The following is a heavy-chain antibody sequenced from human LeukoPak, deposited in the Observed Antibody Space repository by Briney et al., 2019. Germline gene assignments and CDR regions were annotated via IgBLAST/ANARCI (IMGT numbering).Heavy chain of an antibody. CDR2: IYYSGST. CDR3: ARVNTAMVNGFDY. V-gene: IGHV4-39*01. J-gene: IGHJ4*02. CDR1: GGSISSSSYY. Sequence: SQTLSLTRPVSGGSISSSSYYWGWIRQPPGKGLEWIGSIYYSGSTYYNPSLKSRVTISVDTSKNQFSLKLSSVTAADTAVYYCARVNTAMVNGFDYWGQGTLVTVSS. D-gene: IGHD5-18*01.